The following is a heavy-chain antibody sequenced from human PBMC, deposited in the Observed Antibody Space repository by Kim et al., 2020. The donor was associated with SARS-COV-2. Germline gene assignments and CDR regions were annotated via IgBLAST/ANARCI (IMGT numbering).Heavy chain of an antibody. CDR2: INHSGST. J-gene: IGHJ6*02. CDR3: ARGRIVVVTAVIYYYYYYGMDV. V-gene: IGHV4-34*01. Sequence: SETLSLTCAAYGGSFSGYYWSWIRQPPGKGLEWIGEINHSGSTNYNPSLKSRVTISVDTSKNQFSLKLSSVTAADTAVYYCARGRIVVVTAVIYYYYYYGMDVWGQGTTVTVSS. CDR1: GGSFSGYY. D-gene: IGHD2-21*02.